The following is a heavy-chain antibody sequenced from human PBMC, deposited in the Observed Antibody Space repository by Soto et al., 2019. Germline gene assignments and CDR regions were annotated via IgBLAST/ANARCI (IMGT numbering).Heavy chain of an antibody. CDR2: INHSGST. J-gene: IGHJ6*02. V-gene: IGHV4-34*01. CDR1: GWSFSGYY. Sequence: PSGTLSITFAVYGWSFSGYYWSWIRQPPGKGLEWIGEINHSGSTNYNPSLKSRVTISVDTSKNQFSLKLSSVTAADTAVYYCAGGLRPPYSSGWYYGMDVWGQGTTFTVSS. D-gene: IGHD6-19*01. CDR3: AGGLRPPYSSGWYYGMDV.